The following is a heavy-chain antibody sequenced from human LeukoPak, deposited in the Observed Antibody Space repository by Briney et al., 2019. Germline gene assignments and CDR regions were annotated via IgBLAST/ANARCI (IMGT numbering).Heavy chain of an antibody. D-gene: IGHD5-24*01. CDR2: IIPILGIA. CDR1: GGTFSSYA. V-gene: IGHV1-69*04. J-gene: IGHJ4*02. CDR3: AREPSGGMATNFDY. Sequence: SVKVSCKASGGTFSSYAISWVRQAPGQGLEWMGRIIPILGIANYAQKFQGRVTITADKSTSTAYMELSSLRSEDTAVYYCAREPSGGMATNFDYWGQGTLVTVSS.